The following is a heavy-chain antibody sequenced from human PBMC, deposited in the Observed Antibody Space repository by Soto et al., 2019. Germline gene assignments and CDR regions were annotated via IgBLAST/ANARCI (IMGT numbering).Heavy chain of an antibody. CDR3: TRLTSYYYGMDV. Sequence: LRLSCAASGFTFSGSAMHWVRQASGKGLEWVGRIRSKANSYATAYAASVKGRFTISRDDSKNTAYLQMNSLKTEDTAVYYCTRLTSYYYGMDVWGQGTTVTVSS. J-gene: IGHJ6*02. D-gene: IGHD3-10*01. CDR1: GFTFSGSA. CDR2: IRSKANSYAT. V-gene: IGHV3-73*01.